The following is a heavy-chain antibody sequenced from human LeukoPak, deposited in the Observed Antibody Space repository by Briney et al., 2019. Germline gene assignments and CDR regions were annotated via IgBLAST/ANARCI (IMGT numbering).Heavy chain of an antibody. CDR1: GFTFSNYA. D-gene: IGHD3-22*01. J-gene: IGHJ4*02. CDR3: AKDQVWIVVGSFDY. V-gene: IGHV3-23*01. CDR2: ISGNGAGT. Sequence: GGSLRLSCEASGFTFSNYAMRWVRQAPGKGLEWVSAISGNGAGTHYADSVKGRFTISRDNSKNTLYLQMTSLRAEDTAVYYCAKDQVWIVVGSFDYWGQGTLVTVSS.